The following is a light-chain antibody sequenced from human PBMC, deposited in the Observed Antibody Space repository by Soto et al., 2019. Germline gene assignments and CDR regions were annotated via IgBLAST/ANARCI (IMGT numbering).Light chain of an antibody. Sequence: AIQLTQSPSSLSASVGDRVTITCRASQGISSALAWYQQKAGKPPKLLIYDASSLESGVPSRFGGSGSGADFTLTISSLQPEDFATYYCQQFNSYPRTFGQGTKLEIK. J-gene: IGKJ2*01. V-gene: IGKV1-13*02. CDR2: DAS. CDR3: QQFNSYPRT. CDR1: QGISSA.